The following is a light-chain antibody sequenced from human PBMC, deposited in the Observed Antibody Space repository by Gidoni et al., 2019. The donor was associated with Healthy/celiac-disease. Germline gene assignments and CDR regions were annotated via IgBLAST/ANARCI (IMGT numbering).Light chain of an antibody. CDR1: QSISSL. CDR2: KAS. Sequence: DIQMTQSPSTLSASVGDRVTITCRASQSISSLLAWYQQKPGKAPKLLIYKASSLESGVPSRFSGSGSGTEFTLTISSLQPGDFATYYCQQYNSYSWTFGRGTKVEIK. V-gene: IGKV1-5*03. CDR3: QQYNSYSWT. J-gene: IGKJ1*01.